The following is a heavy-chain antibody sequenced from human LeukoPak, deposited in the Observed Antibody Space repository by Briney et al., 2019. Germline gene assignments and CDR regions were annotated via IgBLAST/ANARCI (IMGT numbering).Heavy chain of an antibody. CDR3: AKVYYYVDV. Sequence: SDTLSLTCAVSGGSFSSGDYFGSIRHSPGNGLEWIGEINQSDVTNYNPSLKSRVTISVDTSKNQFSLSLGSVTAADTAVYYCAKVYYYVDVWGKGTTVTVSS. CDR2: INQSDVT. J-gene: IGHJ6*03. V-gene: IGHV4-34*01. CDR1: GGSFSSGDY.